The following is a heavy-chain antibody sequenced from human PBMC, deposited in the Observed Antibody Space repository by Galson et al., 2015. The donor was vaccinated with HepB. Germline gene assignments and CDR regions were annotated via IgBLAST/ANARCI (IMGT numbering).Heavy chain of an antibody. CDR3: ARGALNGGVGRFLEWFPWASYYDLDV. J-gene: IGHJ6*02. CDR2: IKQDGSEK. V-gene: IGHV3-7*03. Sequence: SLRLSCAGSGFSLSSYTIHWVRQAPGKGLEWVANIKQDGSEKNYVDSVKGRFTISRDNPNNLLYLQMNSLRVADTAVYYCARGALNGGVGRFLEWFPWASYYDLDVWGQGTTVTVSS. D-gene: IGHD3-3*01. CDR1: GFSLSSYT.